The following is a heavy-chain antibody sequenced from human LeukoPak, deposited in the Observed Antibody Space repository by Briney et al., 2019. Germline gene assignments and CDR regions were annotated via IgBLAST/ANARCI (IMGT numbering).Heavy chain of an antibody. D-gene: IGHD5-24*01. J-gene: IGHJ4*02. Sequence: SETLSLTCAVSGGSISSSNWWSWVRQPPGKGLEWIGEIYHSGSTNYNPSLKSRVTISVDKSKNQSSLKLSSVTAADTAVYYCARSRRDGYNVIDYWGQGTLVTVSS. V-gene: IGHV4-4*02. CDR1: GGSISSSNW. CDR2: IYHSGST. CDR3: ARSRRDGYNVIDY.